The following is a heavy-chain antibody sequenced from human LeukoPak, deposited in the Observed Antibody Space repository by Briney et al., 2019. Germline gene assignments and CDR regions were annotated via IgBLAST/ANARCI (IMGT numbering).Heavy chain of an antibody. D-gene: IGHD3-9*01. Sequence: TSETLSLTCTVSGGSISSSSYYWGWIRQPPGKGLEWIGSIYYSGSTYYNPSLKSRVTISVDTSKNQFSPKLSSVTAADTAVYYCARQRYFDWLPSRYWYFDLWGRGTLVTVSS. V-gene: IGHV4-39*01. CDR3: ARQRYFDWLPSRYWYFDL. CDR1: GGSISSSSYY. J-gene: IGHJ2*01. CDR2: IYYSGST.